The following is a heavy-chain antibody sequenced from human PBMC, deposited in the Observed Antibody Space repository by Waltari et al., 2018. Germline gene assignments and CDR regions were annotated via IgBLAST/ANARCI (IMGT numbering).Heavy chain of an antibody. J-gene: IGHJ4*02. D-gene: IGHD2-2*01. Sequence: QVQLQESGPGRVKPSETLSLTCTVSGYSISSGYYWGWIRQPPGKGLEWIGSIHHSGSTYYNPSLKSRVTISVDTSKNQFSLKLSSVTAADTAVYYCARDCSSTSCYLSGYDYWGQGTLVTVSS. CDR2: IHHSGST. CDR3: ARDCSSTSCYLSGYDY. V-gene: IGHV4-38-2*02. CDR1: GYSISSGYY.